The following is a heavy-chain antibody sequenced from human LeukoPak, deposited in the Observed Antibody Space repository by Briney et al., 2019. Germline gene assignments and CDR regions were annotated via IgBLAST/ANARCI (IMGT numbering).Heavy chain of an antibody. CDR2: IWYDGSNK. CDR3: ARGRGYGDYDFDY. D-gene: IGHD4-17*01. CDR1: GFTFSSYA. J-gene: IGHJ4*02. V-gene: IGHV3-33*08. Sequence: GGSLRLSCAASGFTFSSYAMHWVRQAPGKGLEWVAFIWYDGSNKYYADSVRGRFTISRDNSKNTLYLQMNSLRAEDTAGNYCARGRGYGDYDFDYWGQGTLVTASS.